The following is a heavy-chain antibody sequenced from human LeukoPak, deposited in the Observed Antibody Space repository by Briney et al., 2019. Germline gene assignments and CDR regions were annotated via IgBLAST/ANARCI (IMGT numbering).Heavy chain of an antibody. V-gene: IGHV1-2*06. J-gene: IGHJ4*02. D-gene: IGHD1-26*01. Sequence: ASVKVSCTASGYTFIDYYIHWVRQAPGQGLEWMGRINPNSGGTNYAQKFQGRVTMTRDTSISTAYMEVSRLTSNDTAVYYCARGRVGATDYWGQGTLVTVSS. CDR2: INPNSGGT. CDR3: ARGRVGATDY. CDR1: GYTFIDYY.